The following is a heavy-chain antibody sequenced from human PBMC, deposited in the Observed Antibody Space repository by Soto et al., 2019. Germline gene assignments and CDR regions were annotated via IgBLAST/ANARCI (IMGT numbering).Heavy chain of an antibody. J-gene: IGHJ4*02. CDR2: IIPIFGTA. Sequence: SVKGCCKASGGTFSSYAISWVRQAPGQVLEWMGGIIPIFGTANYAQKFQGRVTITADESTSTAYMELSSLRSEDTAVYYCARAIITIFGVVIPPENYYFDYWGQGTLVTVSS. CDR3: ARAIITIFGVVIPPENYYFDY. D-gene: IGHD3-3*01. V-gene: IGHV1-69*01. CDR1: GGTFSSYA.